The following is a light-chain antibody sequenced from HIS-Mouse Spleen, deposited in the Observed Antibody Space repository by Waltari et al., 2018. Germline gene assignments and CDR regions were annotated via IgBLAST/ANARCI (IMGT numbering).Light chain of an antibody. CDR1: ALPKKY. Sequence: SYELTQPPSVSVSPGQTARITCSGDALPKKYAYWYQQESGQAPVLVIYRDSKRPSGIPGRFSGASSGTMATLTISGAHVEDEADYYCYSTDSSGNHRVFGGGTKLTVL. V-gene: IGLV3-10*01. CDR3: YSTDSSGNHRV. J-gene: IGLJ2*01. CDR2: RDS.